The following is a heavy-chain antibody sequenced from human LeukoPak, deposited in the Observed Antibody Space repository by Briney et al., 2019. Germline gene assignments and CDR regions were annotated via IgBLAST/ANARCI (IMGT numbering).Heavy chain of an antibody. D-gene: IGHD3-3*01. Sequence: KPSETLSLTCTVSGGSISSYYWSWIRQPPGKGLEWIGYIYYSGSTNYNPSLKSRVTISVDTSKNQFSLKLSSVTAADTAVYYCAGRFLEWLEKDPAQYNWFDPWSQGTLVTVSS. CDR3: AGRFLEWLEKDPAQYNWFDP. J-gene: IGHJ5*02. CDR2: IYYSGST. CDR1: GGSISSYY. V-gene: IGHV4-59*12.